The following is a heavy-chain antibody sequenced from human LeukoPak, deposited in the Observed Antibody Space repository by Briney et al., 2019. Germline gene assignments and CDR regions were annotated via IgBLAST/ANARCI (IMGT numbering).Heavy chain of an antibody. D-gene: IGHD2-2*01. CDR1: GFTFSGNY. Sequence: DPGGSLRLSCAASGFTFSGNYMSWVRQAPGKGLEWVSIIYSGGSTYYADSVKGRFTISRDNSKNTLYLQLNSLRAEDTAVYYCARDCSSTSCYPYYGMDVWGQGTTVTVSS. CDR2: IYSGGST. J-gene: IGHJ6*02. CDR3: ARDCSSTSCYPYYGMDV. V-gene: IGHV3-53*01.